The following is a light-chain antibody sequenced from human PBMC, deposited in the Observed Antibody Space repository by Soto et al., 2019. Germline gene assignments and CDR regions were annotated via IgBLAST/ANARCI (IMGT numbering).Light chain of an antibody. CDR3: QQYNRWTPAWT. CDR2: GTS. V-gene: IGKV3-15*01. Sequence: EIVMTQSPATLSVSPGERATLSCRASQSVRSNLAWYQQKRGQSPRLLIYGTSTRATGIPARFSGSGSETQFTFTISRLQSDDFAVYNFQQYNRWTPAWTCGKGTKVDIK. CDR1: QSVRSN. J-gene: IGKJ1*01.